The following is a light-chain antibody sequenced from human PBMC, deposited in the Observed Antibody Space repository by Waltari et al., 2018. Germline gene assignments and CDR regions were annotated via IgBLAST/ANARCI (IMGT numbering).Light chain of an antibody. J-gene: IGLJ2*01. CDR2: QDN. CDR1: KLGETN. CDR3: QAWDSSTLV. V-gene: IGLV3-1*01. Sequence: SYELSQPPSMSVSPGQTASIPCPGDKLGETNASWYHQKPGQAPVLVIFQDNKRPSGIPERFSGSNSGNTATLTISGTQAMDEADYYCQAWDSSTLVFGGGTKLTVL.